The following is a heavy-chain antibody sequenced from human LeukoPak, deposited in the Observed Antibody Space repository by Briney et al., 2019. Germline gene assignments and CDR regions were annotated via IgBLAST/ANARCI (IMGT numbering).Heavy chain of an antibody. D-gene: IGHD5-18*01. Sequence: ASVKVSCKASGYTFTSYGSSWVRQAPGQVLEWMGWISAYNGNTNYAQKLQGRVTMTTDTSTSTAYMELRSLRSDDTAVYYCARVPRGYSYGTSDYRGQGTLVTVSS. CDR3: ARVPRGYSYGTSDY. CDR2: ISAYNGNT. V-gene: IGHV1-18*01. J-gene: IGHJ4*02. CDR1: GYTFTSYG.